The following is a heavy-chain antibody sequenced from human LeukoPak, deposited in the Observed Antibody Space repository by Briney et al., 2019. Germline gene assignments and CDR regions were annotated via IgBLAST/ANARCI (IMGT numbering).Heavy chain of an antibody. Sequence: SETLSLTCSVSGGSISGSYWNWIRQPPGKGLEWIGYVSYSGSTNYNPSLKSRVTISVDTSKNQFSLKLSSVTAADTAVYYCARVREMATTYYFDYWGQGTLVTVSS. CDR2: VSYSGST. CDR1: GGSISGSY. D-gene: IGHD5-24*01. CDR3: ARVREMATTYYFDY. J-gene: IGHJ4*02. V-gene: IGHV4-59*01.